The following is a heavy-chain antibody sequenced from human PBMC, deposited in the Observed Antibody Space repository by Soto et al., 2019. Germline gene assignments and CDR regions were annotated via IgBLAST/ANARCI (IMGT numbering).Heavy chain of an antibody. D-gene: IGHD3-9*01. J-gene: IGHJ4*02. CDR2: IYYSGST. Sequence: SETLSLTCTVSGGSISSYYWSWIRQPPGKGLEWIGYIYYSGSTNYNPSLKSRVTISVDTSKNQFSLKLSSVTAADTAVYYCARATDYDILTGYSSYYFDYWGQGTLVTVSS. CDR1: GGSISSYY. V-gene: IGHV4-59*01. CDR3: ARATDYDILTGYSSYYFDY.